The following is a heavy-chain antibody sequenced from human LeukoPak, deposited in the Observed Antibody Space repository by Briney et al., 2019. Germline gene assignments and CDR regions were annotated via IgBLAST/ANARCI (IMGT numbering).Heavy chain of an antibody. D-gene: IGHD4-17*01. CDR1: GFTLSSYS. J-gene: IGHJ3*02. V-gene: IGHV3-21*01. CDR3: ARNHGDYVGAFDI. Sequence: GGSLRLSCAASGFTLSSYSMNWVRQAPGKGLEWVSSISRSSAYIYYADSVKGRFTISRDNAKNSLYLQMNSLRAEDTAVYYCARNHGDYVGAFDIWGQGTMVTVSS. CDR2: ISRSSAYI.